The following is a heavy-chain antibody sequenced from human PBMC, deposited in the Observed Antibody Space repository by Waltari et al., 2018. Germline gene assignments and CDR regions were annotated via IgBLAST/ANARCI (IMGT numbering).Heavy chain of an antibody. J-gene: IGHJ2*01. D-gene: IGHD5-12*01. Sequence: EVQLVESGGGLVQPGGSLVLSCAASGFTFRSHAMSWVRQAPGRGLEWVSSISGSDGRTNYADSAKGRFTISRDNVKNTLFLQMNSLRADDAAVYYCAKDLGGFSGSHWYFDLWGRGTLVTVSS. V-gene: IGHV3-23*04. CDR3: AKDLGGFSGSHWYFDL. CDR1: GFTFRSHA. CDR2: ISGSDGRT.